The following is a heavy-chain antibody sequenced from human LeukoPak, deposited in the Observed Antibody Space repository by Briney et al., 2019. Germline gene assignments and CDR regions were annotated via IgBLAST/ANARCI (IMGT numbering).Heavy chain of an antibody. CDR1: GGSISSPY. D-gene: IGHD2-8*02. V-gene: IGHV4-59*08. CDR2: IHYSGST. CDR3: ARHSGGYASFAY. Sequence: SETLSLTCTVSGGSISSPYWSWIRQPPGKGLEWIGYIHYSGSTNYNPSLKSRVTISVDTSKNQFSLKLSSVTATDTAVYYCARHSGGYASFAYWPRETLVTVSS. J-gene: IGHJ4*02.